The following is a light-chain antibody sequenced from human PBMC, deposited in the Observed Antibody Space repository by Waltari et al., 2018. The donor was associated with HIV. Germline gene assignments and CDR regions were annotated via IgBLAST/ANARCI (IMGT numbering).Light chain of an antibody. Sequence: EIVLTQSPGTLSLSPGERATLSCRASQSVTSSYLAWYQQKPGQAPRLLIYVASSRATGTPDRFSGSGSGTDFTLTISRLVPEDFAVYYCQQYGGSPYTFGQGTKLEIK. J-gene: IGKJ2*01. CDR2: VAS. CDR3: QQYGGSPYT. V-gene: IGKV3-20*01. CDR1: QSVTSSY.